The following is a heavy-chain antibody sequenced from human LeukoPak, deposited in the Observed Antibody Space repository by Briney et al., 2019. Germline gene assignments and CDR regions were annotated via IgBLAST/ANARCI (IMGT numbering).Heavy chain of an antibody. J-gene: IGHJ4*02. Sequence: GGSLRLSCAASGFTFSSYAMSWVRQAPGKGLEWVSAISGSGGSTYYADSVKGRFTISRDNSKNTLYLQMNSLRAEDTAVYYCAKAGLRFLEWSSGVFDYWGQGTLVTVSS. D-gene: IGHD3-3*01. CDR3: AKAGLRFLEWSSGVFDY. CDR1: GFTFSSYA. V-gene: IGHV3-23*01. CDR2: ISGSGGST.